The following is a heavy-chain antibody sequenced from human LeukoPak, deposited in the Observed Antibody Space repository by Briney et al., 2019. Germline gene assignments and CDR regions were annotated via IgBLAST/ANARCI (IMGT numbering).Heavy chain of an antibody. J-gene: IGHJ6*03. Sequence: GRSLRPSCEPAGLTFIHSGTHSVRPPPGKGLGWVAAIPSVVVETHYADSVKGRFTISRDNSKSTLYVQMNSLRAEDTALYYGAREGHYDILTGYSPVEYYFYYMDVWGKGTTVTVSS. V-gene: IGHV3-30*04. CDR1: GLTFIHSG. CDR3: AREGHYDILTGYSPVEYYFYYMDV. D-gene: IGHD3-9*01. CDR2: IPSVVVET.